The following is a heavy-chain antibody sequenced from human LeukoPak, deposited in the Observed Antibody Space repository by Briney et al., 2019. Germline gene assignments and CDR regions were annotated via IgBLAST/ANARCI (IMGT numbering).Heavy chain of an antibody. CDR1: GGSISSGDYY. J-gene: IGHJ4*02. CDR3: AGSWYRNNYYFDY. Sequence: PSQTLSLTCTVSGGSISSGDYYWSWLRQPPGKGLEWIGYIYYSGSTYYNPSLKSRVTISVDTSKNQFSLKLSSVTAADTAVYYCAGSWYRNNYYFDYWGQGTLVTVSS. D-gene: IGHD6-13*01. CDR2: IYYSGST. V-gene: IGHV4-30-4*08.